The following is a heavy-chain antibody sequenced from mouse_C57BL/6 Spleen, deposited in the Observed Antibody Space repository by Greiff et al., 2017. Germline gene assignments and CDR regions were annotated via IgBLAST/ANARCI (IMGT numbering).Heavy chain of an antibody. Sequence: EVKLMESGGGLVKPGGSLKLSCAASGFTFTDYGMHWVRQAPEKGLEWIAYISRGSSTIYYADTLKGQVTISRDNAKNTRFLQMTSLRSEDTAMYYCARMGRGYFDYWGQGTTLTVSS. CDR2: ISRGSSTI. CDR3: ARMGRGYFDY. CDR1: GFTFTDYG. V-gene: IGHV5-17*01. D-gene: IGHD4-1*01. J-gene: IGHJ2*01.